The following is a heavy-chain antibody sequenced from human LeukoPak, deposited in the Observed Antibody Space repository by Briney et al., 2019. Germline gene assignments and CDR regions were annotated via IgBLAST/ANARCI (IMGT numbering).Heavy chain of an antibody. CDR2: ISAYNGNT. CDR3: ARDRAAAGNYYYGMDV. J-gene: IGHJ6*02. V-gene: IGHV1-18*01. Sequence: GASVKVSCKASGYTFTSYGISWVRQAPGQGLEWTGWISAYNGNTNYAQKLQGRVTMTTDTSTSTAYMELRSLRSDDTAVYYCARDRAAAGNYYYGMDVWGQGTTVTVSS. D-gene: IGHD6-13*01. CDR1: GYTFTSYG.